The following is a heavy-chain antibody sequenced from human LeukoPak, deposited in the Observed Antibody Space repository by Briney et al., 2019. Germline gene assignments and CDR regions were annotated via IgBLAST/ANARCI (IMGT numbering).Heavy chain of an antibody. J-gene: IGHJ4*02. CDR1: GSSFTSYW. Sequence: GEPLKLSCKGSGSSFTSYWIFWVRQMPGKGLEWMGRIDPSDSYTNYSPSFHGHVTISGDKSISTAYLQWSSLKASDTAMYYCARRGYSYGTGFDYWGQGTLVTVSS. CDR3: ARRGYSYGTGFDY. D-gene: IGHD5-18*01. CDR2: IDPSDSYT. V-gene: IGHV5-10-1*01.